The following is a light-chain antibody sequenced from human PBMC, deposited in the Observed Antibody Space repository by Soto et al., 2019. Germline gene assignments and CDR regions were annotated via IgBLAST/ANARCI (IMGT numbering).Light chain of an antibody. CDR2: DVS. CDR3: SSYPVTSAVI. V-gene: IGLV2-14*01. J-gene: IGLJ2*01. CDR1: SSDVGGYKY. Sequence: QSVLTQPASVSGSPGQSMTISCTGTSSDVGGYKYVSWYQQHPGKAPKLIIYDVSNRPSGVSNRFSGSKSGNTASLTISGLQAEHEADYYCSSYPVTSAVIFGGGTKLTVL.